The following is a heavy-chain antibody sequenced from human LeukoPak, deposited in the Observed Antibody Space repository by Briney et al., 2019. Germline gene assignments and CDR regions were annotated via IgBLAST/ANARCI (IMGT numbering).Heavy chain of an antibody. CDR3: TRHTERNSD. J-gene: IGHJ4*02. CDR1: GFTFSDST. D-gene: IGHD2/OR15-2a*01. Sequence: GGSLKLSCAASGFTFSDSTIHWVRQASGKGLEWVGRIRTKPNTYATAYAASVKGRFTISRDDSKNTAYLQMNSLKTDDTAVYYCTRHTERNSDWGQGTLVTVSS. CDR2: IRTKPNTYAT. V-gene: IGHV3-73*01.